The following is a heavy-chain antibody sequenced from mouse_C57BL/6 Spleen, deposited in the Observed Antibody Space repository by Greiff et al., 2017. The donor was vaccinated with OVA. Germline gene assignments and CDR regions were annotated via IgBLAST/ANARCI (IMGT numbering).Heavy chain of an antibody. CDR3: ARDDYDERGSPMDY. J-gene: IGHJ4*01. V-gene: IGHV1-18*01. CDR2: INPNNGGT. CDR1: GYTFTDYN. D-gene: IGHD2-4*01. Sequence: EVQLQQSGPELVKPGASVKIPCKASGYTFTDYNMDWVKQSHGKSLEWIGDINPNNGGTIYNQKFKGKATLTVDKSSSTAYMELRSLTSEDTAVYYCARDDYDERGSPMDYWGQGTSVTVSS.